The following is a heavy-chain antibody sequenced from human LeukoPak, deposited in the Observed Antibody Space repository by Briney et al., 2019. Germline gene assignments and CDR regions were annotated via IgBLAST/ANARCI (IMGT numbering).Heavy chain of an antibody. CDR1: GFTLSSYG. Sequence: GGSLRLSCAASGFTLSSYGMHWVRQAPGKGLEWVAFIRYDGSNKYYADSVKGRFTISRDNSKNTLYLQMNSLRAEDTAVYYCAKDGGHYYDSSGYLSHIDYWGQGTLDTVSS. D-gene: IGHD3-22*01. V-gene: IGHV3-30*02. J-gene: IGHJ4*02. CDR2: IRYDGSNK. CDR3: AKDGGHYYDSSGYLSHIDY.